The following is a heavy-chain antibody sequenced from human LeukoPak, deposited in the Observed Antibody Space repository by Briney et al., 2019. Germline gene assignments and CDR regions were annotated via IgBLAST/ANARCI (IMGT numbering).Heavy chain of an antibody. D-gene: IGHD4-23*01. V-gene: IGHV3-7*01. CDR3: ASRLRWPNFDY. CDR2: IKHDGSEN. CDR1: GFTFSSNW. Sequence: GGSLRLSCAASGFTFSSNWMSWVRQAPGKGLEWVANIKHDGSENYYVDSVKGRFTISRDNAKNSLFLQMNSLRAEDTAVYYCASRLRWPNFDYWGQGTLVTVSS. J-gene: IGHJ4*02.